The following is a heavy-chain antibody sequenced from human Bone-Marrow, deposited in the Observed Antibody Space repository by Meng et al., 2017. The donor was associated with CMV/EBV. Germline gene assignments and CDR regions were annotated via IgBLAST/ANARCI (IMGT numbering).Heavy chain of an antibody. J-gene: IGHJ6*02. D-gene: IGHD3-3*02. CDR3: ARGIAGPIFGVVIVPHHPYGMDV. CDR1: GGSISSSSYY. Sequence: SEPLSLTCTVSGGSISSSSYYWGWIRQPPGKGLEWIGSIYYSGSTYYNPSLKSRVTISVDTSKNQFSLKLSSVTAADTAVYYCARGIAGPIFGVVIVPHHPYGMDVWGQGTTVTVSS. CDR2: IYYSGST. V-gene: IGHV4-39*07.